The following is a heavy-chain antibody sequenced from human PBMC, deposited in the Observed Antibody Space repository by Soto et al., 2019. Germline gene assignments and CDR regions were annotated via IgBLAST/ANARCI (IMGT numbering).Heavy chain of an antibody. Sequence: QVQLQQWGAGLLKPSETLSLTCAVYGVSFSGYYWSWIRQPPGKGLEWIGEINHSGSTNYNPSLKSRVTISVETSKNQFSLKLSSVTAADTAVYYCARGRAARFWYFDLWGRGTLVTVSS. V-gene: IGHV4-34*01. CDR1: GVSFSGYY. D-gene: IGHD2-15*01. CDR2: INHSGST. J-gene: IGHJ2*01. CDR3: ARGRAARFWYFDL.